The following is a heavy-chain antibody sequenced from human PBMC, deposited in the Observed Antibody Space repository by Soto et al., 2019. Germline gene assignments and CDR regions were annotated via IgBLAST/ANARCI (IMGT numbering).Heavy chain of an antibody. Sequence: GGSLRLSCAASGFTFSYYAMSWVRQAPGKGLEWVSAISSSGVSTYYADSVKGRFTVSRDNSKNTLYLQMNSLRAEDTAVYYCAKDQQLYGVSRMDVWGKGTTVTVSS. J-gene: IGHJ6*03. CDR1: GFTFSYYA. CDR3: AKDQQLYGVSRMDV. V-gene: IGHV3-23*01. CDR2: ISSSGVST. D-gene: IGHD3-16*02.